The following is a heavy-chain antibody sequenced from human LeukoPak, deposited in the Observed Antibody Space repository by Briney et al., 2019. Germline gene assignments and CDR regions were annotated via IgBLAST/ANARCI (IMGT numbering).Heavy chain of an antibody. D-gene: IGHD3-10*01. CDR2: IYSSGST. CDR1: GASVSGSPYY. Sequence: PSETLSLTCTVSGASVSGSPYYWGWIRQPPGKGLEWIGSIYSSGSTYYNASLQSRVTISIETSKNQISLRLNSVTAADTAVYYCASYKGGSGSYYKIEARYYHMDVWGKGTTVIISS. J-gene: IGHJ6*03. V-gene: IGHV4-39*01. CDR3: ASYKGGSGSYYKIEARYYHMDV.